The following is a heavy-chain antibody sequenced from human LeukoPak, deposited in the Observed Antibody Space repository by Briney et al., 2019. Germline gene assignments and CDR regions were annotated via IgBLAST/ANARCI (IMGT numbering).Heavy chain of an antibody. V-gene: IGHV4-39*01. D-gene: IGHD3-3*01. J-gene: IGHJ4*02. Sequence: SETLSLTCTVSGVSISSLNNNWGWIRQPPGGGLEWIASISYSGATYYNPSLESRVTISADRSKNQFSLKLSSVTAADTAVYYCARNDYDWGPGTLVTVSS. CDR3: ARNDYD. CDR2: ISYSGAT. CDR1: GVSISSLNNN.